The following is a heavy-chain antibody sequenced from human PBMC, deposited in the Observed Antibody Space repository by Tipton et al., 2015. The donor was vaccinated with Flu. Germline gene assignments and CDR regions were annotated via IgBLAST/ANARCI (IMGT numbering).Heavy chain of an antibody. CDR1: GFTFSNYG. V-gene: IGHV3-30*13. J-gene: IGHJ4*02. CDR3: ARDFSSGSYLYYFDY. D-gene: IGHD1-26*01. CDR2: ISYDGSNQ. Sequence: SLRLSCAASGFTFSNYGMFWVRQAPGKGLEWVTTISYDGSNQYYADSVKGRFTISRDNSKNMVYLQMNSLRAEDTAVYYCARDFSSGSYLYYFDYWGQGTRVSVSS.